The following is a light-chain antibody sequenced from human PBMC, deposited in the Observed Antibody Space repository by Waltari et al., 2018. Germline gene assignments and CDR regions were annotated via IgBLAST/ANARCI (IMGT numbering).Light chain of an antibody. CDR2: AAS. CDR1: QGISSY. J-gene: IGKJ4*01. CDR3: QQYYSYPFLT. Sequence: AIRITQSPSSLSASTGDRVTITCRASQGISSYLAWYQQKPGKAPKLLNYAASTLQSGVPSRFSGSGSGTDFTLTISCLQSEDFATYYCQQYYSYPFLTFGGGTKVEIK. V-gene: IGKV1-8*01.